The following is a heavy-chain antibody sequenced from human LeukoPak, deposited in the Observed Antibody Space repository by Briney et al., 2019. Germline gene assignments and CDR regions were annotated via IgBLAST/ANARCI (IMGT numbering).Heavy chain of an antibody. CDR2: LWYNGVNK. J-gene: IGHJ4*02. V-gene: IGHV3-33*01. CDR1: GFSFSSFG. D-gene: IGHD3-3*01. Sequence: GGSLRLSCTASGFSFSSFGMHWVRHAPGKGLEWVASLWYNGVNKYCADSVKGRFTISRDNSKNTLYLQMDSLRAEDTAMFYCARARNNYDESGYSALDHWGQGTLVTVSS. CDR3: ARARNNYDESGYSALDH.